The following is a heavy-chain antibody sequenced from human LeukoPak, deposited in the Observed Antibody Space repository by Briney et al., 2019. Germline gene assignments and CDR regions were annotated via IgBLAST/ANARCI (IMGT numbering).Heavy chain of an antibody. CDR3: ARVAGWHWFDP. Sequence: GGALRLSRAASGFTFSSYDMTWVRQAPGRGLEWVSSIRPSGDNTYYGDSVKGRFTISRDNSKNTVYLQMNNMRVDDTAVYYCARVAGWHWFDPWGQGTLVTVSS. CDR2: IRPSGDNT. CDR1: GFTFSSYD. V-gene: IGHV3-23*01. D-gene: IGHD6-19*01. J-gene: IGHJ5*02.